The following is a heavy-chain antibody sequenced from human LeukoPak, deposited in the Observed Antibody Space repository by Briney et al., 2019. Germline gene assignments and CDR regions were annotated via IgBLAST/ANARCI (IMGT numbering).Heavy chain of an antibody. CDR3: ARRRAGYNRGFYY. Sequence: RGESLNISCKVSGYRITSFGISWLRQMPGKGLEWMGRIDPSDSYTNYSPSFQGHVTMSVDKSISTAYLQWSSLKASGTAMYYCARRRAGYNRGFYYWGQQSTLFVSS. CDR2: IDPSDSYT. D-gene: IGHD5-24*01. V-gene: IGHV5-10-1*01. CDR1: GYRITSFG. J-gene: IGHJ4*02.